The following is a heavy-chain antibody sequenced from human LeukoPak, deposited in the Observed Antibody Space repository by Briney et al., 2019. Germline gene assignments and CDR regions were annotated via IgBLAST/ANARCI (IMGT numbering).Heavy chain of an antibody. V-gene: IGHV4-34*01. CDR1: VGSFSDHY. Sequence: SETLSLTCAVYVGSFSDHYWNWIRQTPGKGLEWIGQINHSGSTNYNSSLKSRVTISVDTSKNQFSLKLSSVTAADTAVYYCARVGYNAFDIWGQGTMVTVCS. D-gene: IGHD5-24*01. CDR2: INHSGST. J-gene: IGHJ3*02. CDR3: ARVGYNAFDI.